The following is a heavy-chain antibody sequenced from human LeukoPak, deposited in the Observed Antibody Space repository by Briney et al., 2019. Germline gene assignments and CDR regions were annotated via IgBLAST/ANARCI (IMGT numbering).Heavy chain of an antibody. V-gene: IGHV3-30*02. D-gene: IGHD5-24*01. CDR2: IRYDGSNK. CDR3: AKDQPLHYRYNWFDP. J-gene: IGHJ5*02. Sequence: PGGSLRLSCAASGFTFSSYGMHWVRQAPGKGLEWVAFIRYDGSNKYYADSVKGRFTISRDNSKNTLYLQMNSLRAEDTAVYYCAKDQPLHYRYNWFDPWGQGTLVTVSS. CDR1: GFTFSSYG.